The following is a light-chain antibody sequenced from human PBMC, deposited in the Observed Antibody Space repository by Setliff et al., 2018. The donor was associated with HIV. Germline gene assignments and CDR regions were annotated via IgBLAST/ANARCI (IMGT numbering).Light chain of an antibody. V-gene: IGLV2-23*01. CDR3: CSNTGSNTYV. Sequence: QSVLTQPASVSGSPGQSITISCTGTSSDVGRYNLVSWYQQHPGKASKLIIYQASKRPSGVSNRFSGSKSGNTASLTISRLQADDEADYYCCSNTGSNTYVFGAGTKVTVL. J-gene: IGLJ1*01. CDR2: QAS. CDR1: SSDVGRYNL.